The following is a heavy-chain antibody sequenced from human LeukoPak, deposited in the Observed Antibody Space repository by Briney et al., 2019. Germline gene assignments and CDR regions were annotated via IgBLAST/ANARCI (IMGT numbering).Heavy chain of an antibody. J-gene: IGHJ4*02. Sequence: SVKVSCKASGGTFSSYAISWVRQAPGQGPEWMGGIISIFGTANYAQKFQGRVTITADESTSTAYMELSSLRSEDTAVYYCARGGYCSGGSCYSFDYWGQGTLVTVSS. CDR3: ARGGYCSGGSCYSFDY. CDR2: IISIFGTA. CDR1: GGTFSSYA. V-gene: IGHV1-69*13. D-gene: IGHD2-15*01.